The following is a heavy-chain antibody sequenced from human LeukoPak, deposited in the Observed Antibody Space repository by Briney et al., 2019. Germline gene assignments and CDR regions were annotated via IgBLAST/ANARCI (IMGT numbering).Heavy chain of an antibody. CDR2: ISYDGSNK. CDR3: AKDLWIQLWSPFDY. V-gene: IGHV3-30*18. Sequence: GGSLRLSCAASGFTFSSYGMHWVRQAPGKGLEWVAVISYDGSNKYYADSVKGRFTISRDNSKNTLYLQMNSLRAEDTAVYYCAKDLWIQLWSPFDYWGQGTLVTVSS. D-gene: IGHD5-18*01. J-gene: IGHJ4*02. CDR1: GFTFSSYG.